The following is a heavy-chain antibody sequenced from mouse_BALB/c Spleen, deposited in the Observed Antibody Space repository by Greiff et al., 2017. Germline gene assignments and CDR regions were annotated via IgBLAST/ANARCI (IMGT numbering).Heavy chain of an antibody. V-gene: IGHV5-17*02. CDR3: ARYHYYGPFAY. J-gene: IGHJ3*01. D-gene: IGHD1-2*01. CDR2: ISSGSSTI. Sequence: EVQGVESGGGLVQPGGSRKLSCAASGFTFSSFGMHWVRQAPEKGLEWVAYISSGSSTIYYADTVKGRFTISRDNPKNTLFLQMTSLRSEDTAMYYCARYHYYGPFAYWGQGTLVTVSA. CDR1: GFTFSSFG.